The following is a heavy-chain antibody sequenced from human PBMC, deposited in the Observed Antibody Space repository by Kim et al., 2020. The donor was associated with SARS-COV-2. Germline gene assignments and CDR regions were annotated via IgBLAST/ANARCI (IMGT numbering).Heavy chain of an antibody. J-gene: IGHJ3*02. V-gene: IGHV5-51*01. D-gene: IGHD6-6*01. Sequence: YSPSFQGQVTISADKAISTAYLQWSSLKASDTAMYYCACSSIAARRAFDIWGQGTMVTVSS. CDR3: ACSSIAARRAFDI.